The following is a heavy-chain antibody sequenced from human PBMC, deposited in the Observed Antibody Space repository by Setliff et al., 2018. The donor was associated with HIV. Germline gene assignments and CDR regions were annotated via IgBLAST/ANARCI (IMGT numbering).Heavy chain of an antibody. CDR3: ALSTSIYYYFDN. Sequence: SGPTLVNPTQTLTLTCTFSGFSLATSGLRVSWIRQPPGKALEWLARIDWDDDKIYNTSLKTRLTISKDTSKNQVVLTVTDVDPVDTATYYCALSTSIYYYFDNWGQGTLVTV. V-gene: IGHV2-70*04. CDR2: IDWDDDK. J-gene: IGHJ4*02. CDR1: GFSLATSGLR. D-gene: IGHD2-21*01.